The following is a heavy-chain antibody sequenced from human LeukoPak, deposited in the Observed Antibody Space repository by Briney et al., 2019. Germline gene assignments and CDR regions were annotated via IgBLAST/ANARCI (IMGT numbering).Heavy chain of an antibody. D-gene: IGHD6-6*01. CDR2: INPRGGSS. J-gene: IGHJ4*02. CDR1: GYPFTNYY. CDR3: ARDATQLLLPTDH. V-gene: IGHV1-46*01. Sequence: ASVKVSCKTSGYPFTNYYIHWVRQAPGQGLEWMGMINPRGGSSNYAQNFQGRVTMTTDTSTSTVYMELESLTSDDTAVYFCARDATQLLLPTDHWGQGTLVTVSS.